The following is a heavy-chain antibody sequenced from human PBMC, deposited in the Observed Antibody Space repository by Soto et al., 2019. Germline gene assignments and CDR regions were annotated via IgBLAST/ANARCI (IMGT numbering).Heavy chain of an antibody. CDR3: ARVPGSGTYYDNRIANDAFDI. V-gene: IGHV3-33*01. Sequence: GGSLRLSCAASGFTFSNYGVHWGRQAPGKGLGWVAVIWYDGSSEYYTESVKGRFTISRDNSKNTLYLQMNSLRAEDTAVYYCARVPGSGTYYDNRIANDAFDIWGQGTMVTVSS. CDR1: GFTFSNYG. J-gene: IGHJ3*02. D-gene: IGHD3-10*01. CDR2: IWYDGSSE.